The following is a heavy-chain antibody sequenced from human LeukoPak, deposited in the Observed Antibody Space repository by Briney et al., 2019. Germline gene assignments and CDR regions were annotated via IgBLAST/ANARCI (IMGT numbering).Heavy chain of an antibody. J-gene: IGHJ4*02. D-gene: IGHD2-21*02. CDR1: GGTFSSYA. Sequence: SVKVSCKASGGTFSSYAISWVRQAPGQGLEWVGGIIPIFGTANYAQKFQGRVTITADESTSTAYMELSSLRSEDTAVYYCARGVYRELLADYWGQGTLVTVSS. CDR2: IIPIFGTA. V-gene: IGHV1-69*13. CDR3: ARGVYRELLADY.